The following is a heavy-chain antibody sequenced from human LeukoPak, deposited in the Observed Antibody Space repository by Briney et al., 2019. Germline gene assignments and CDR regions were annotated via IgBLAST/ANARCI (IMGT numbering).Heavy chain of an antibody. Sequence: KPSETLSLTCTVSGGSTSSYYWSWIRQPPGKGLEWIGYIYYSGSTNYNPSLKSRVTISVDTSKNQFSLKLSSVTAADTAVYYCARDMTGTTPTFDYWGQGTLVTVSS. CDR3: ARDMTGTTPTFDY. CDR2: IYYSGST. CDR1: GGSTSSYY. V-gene: IGHV4-59*01. J-gene: IGHJ4*02. D-gene: IGHD1-7*01.